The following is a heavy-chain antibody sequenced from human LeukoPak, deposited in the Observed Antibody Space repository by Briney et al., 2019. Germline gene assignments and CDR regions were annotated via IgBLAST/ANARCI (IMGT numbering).Heavy chain of an antibody. D-gene: IGHD2-8*01. J-gene: IGHJ3*02. CDR2: INWDGGST. CDR3: ARLTAANSTFDI. Sequence: TGGSLRLSCAASGFTFDDYGMSWVRQAPGKGLEWVSGINWDGGSTGYVDSVKGRFTISRDNAKKSLYLRMNSLRAEDTALYYCARLTAANSTFDIWGQGTVVTVSS. V-gene: IGHV3-20*04. CDR1: GFTFDDYG.